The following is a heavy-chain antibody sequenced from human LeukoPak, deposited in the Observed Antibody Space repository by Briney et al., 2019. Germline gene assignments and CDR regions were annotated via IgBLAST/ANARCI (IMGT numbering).Heavy chain of an antibody. CDR3: ASARDQDWYFEL. J-gene: IGHJ2*01. CDR1: GYTLSNYD. Sequence: GGSLRLSYAASGYTLSNYDMHWVRQVTGKGLEWVSAISSTGDTYYPGSVKGRFTISRENAKNSLYLQMNSLRAGDTAVYYCASARDQDWYFELWGRGTLVTVSS. CDR2: ISSTGDT. V-gene: IGHV3-13*01.